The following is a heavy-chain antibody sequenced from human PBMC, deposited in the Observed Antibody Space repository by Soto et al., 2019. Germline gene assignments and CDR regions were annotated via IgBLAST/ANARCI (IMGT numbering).Heavy chain of an antibody. CDR1: GGTFSNFG. CDR2: IMPSSDTP. D-gene: IGHD3-16*02. J-gene: IGHJ1*01. Sequence: QVQLVQSGAEVKKPGSSVKVSCKASGGTFSNFGISWVRQAPGQGLEWMGGIMPSSDTPNIAQRFQARVIISADESTGTAYMALSSLRSEDTAVYYCAIDESDDYVWGSFRSWGQDTPVTVSS. V-gene: IGHV1-69*01. CDR3: AIDESDDYVWGSFRS.